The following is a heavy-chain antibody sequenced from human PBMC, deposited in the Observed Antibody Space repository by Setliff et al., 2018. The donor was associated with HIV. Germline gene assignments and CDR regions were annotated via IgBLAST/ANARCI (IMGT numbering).Heavy chain of an antibody. D-gene: IGHD3-9*01. CDR2: INWNGGST. V-gene: IGHV3-20*04. CDR3: ARDTTYYDMSGYSYMDV. Sequence: LKISCAASGFTFDYYGMSWVRQAPGKGLEWVSGINWNGGSTGYADSVKGRFTISRDNAKNSLFLQMNSLRAEDTALYYCARDTTYYDMSGYSYMDVWGKGTTVTVSS. J-gene: IGHJ6*03. CDR1: GFTFDYYG.